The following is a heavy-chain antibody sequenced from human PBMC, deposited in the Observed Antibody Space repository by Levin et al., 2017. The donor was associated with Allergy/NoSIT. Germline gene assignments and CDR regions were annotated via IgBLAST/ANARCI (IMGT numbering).Heavy chain of an antibody. CDR1: GFTFSDYW. CDR2: IKQDGSER. Sequence: GESLKISCAVAGFTFSDYWMSWVRQAPGKGLEWVANIKQDGSERYYVDSVKGRFTISRDNAKSSLYLQMNSLRAEDTAVYYCVRDLDRYYFDYWGPGTLVTVSS. D-gene: IGHD3/OR15-3a*01. J-gene: IGHJ4*02. CDR3: VRDLDRYYFDY. V-gene: IGHV3-7*04.